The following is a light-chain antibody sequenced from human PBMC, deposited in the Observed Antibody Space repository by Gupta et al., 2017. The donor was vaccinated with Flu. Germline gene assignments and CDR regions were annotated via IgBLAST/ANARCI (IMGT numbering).Light chain of an antibody. Sequence: QSVLAQPPSASGTPGQRVTISCSGSSSNVGSNAVHWYQQVPGTAPKLLIYDNNQRPSGVPDRFSGSKSGTSASLAISRLQSEDEADYYCAAWDDSLNGHYVFGTGTEVTVL. CDR3: AAWDDSLNGHYV. J-gene: IGLJ1*01. CDR2: DNN. CDR1: SSNVGSNA. V-gene: IGLV1-44*01.